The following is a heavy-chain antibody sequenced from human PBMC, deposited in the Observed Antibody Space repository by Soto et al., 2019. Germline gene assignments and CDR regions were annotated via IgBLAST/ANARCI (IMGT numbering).Heavy chain of an antibody. V-gene: IGHV1-69*01. CDR1: GGTFSSYA. CDR2: IIPIFGTA. D-gene: IGHD3-10*01. CDR3: ARDLYYYGSGSYSSSRYYYGMDV. J-gene: IGHJ6*02. Sequence: VQLVQSGAEVKKPGSSVKVSCKASGGTFSSYAISWVRQAPGQGLEWMGGIIPIFGTANYAQKFQGRVTITADESTSTAYMELSSLRSEDTAVYYCARDLYYYGSGSYSSSRYYYGMDVWGQGTTVTVSS.